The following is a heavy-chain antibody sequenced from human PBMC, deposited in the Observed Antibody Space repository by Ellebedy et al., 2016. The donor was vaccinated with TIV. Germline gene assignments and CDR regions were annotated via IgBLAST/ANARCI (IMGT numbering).Heavy chain of an antibody. CDR1: GFTVSSNY. CDR2: ISGGGGTT. CDR3: ASNRGGATVTTLAIDY. J-gene: IGHJ4*02. D-gene: IGHD4-17*01. Sequence: GESLKISCAASGFTVSSNYMSWVRQAPGKGLEWVSTISGGGGTTYYADSVKGRFTISRENAKNSLYLQMNSLRAEDTAVYYCASNRGGATVTTLAIDYWGQGTLVTVSS. V-gene: IGHV3-53*01.